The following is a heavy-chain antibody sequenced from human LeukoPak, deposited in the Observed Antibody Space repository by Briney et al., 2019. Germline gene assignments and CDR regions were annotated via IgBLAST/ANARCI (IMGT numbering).Heavy chain of an antibody. CDR1: RFTFSDYW. D-gene: IGHD1-14*01. Sequence: PGGSLRLSCAASRFTFSDYWMSWVRQAPGKGLEWVAAIYNSGSTYYADSVKGRFTISRDNSKNTMYLQMNSLKGEDTAVYYCARRSNPPGRIDHWGQGTLVTVSS. V-gene: IGHV3-66*04. CDR2: IYNSGST. CDR3: ARRSNPPGRIDH. J-gene: IGHJ4*02.